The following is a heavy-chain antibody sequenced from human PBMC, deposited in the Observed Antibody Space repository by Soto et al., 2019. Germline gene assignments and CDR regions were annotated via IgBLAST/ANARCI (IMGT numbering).Heavy chain of an antibody. J-gene: IGHJ4*02. Sequence: SGPTLVNPTQTLTLTCTFSGFSLSTSGMRVSWIRQPQGKALEWLARIDWDDDKFYSTSLKTRLTISKDTSKNQVVLTMTNMDPVDTATYYCARMEPAAIPGSPNYFDYWGQGTLVTVSS. V-gene: IGHV2-70*04. D-gene: IGHD2-2*02. CDR3: ARMEPAAIPGSPNYFDY. CDR2: IDWDDDK. CDR1: GFSLSTSGMR.